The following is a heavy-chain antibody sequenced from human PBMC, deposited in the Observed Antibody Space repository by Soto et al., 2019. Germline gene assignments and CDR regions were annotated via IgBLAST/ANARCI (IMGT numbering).Heavy chain of an antibody. D-gene: IGHD3-10*01. CDR2: IYYSGST. V-gene: IGHV4-30-4*01. CDR3: ASERTGLQSCDTRGEYYMDY. J-gene: IGHJ4*01. Sequence: SETLSLTCTVSGGSISSGNYYWSWIRQPPGKGLEWIGYIYYSGSTYYNPSLKSRVTISVDTSKNQFSLKLSSVTAADTAVYYCASERTGLQSCDTRGEYYMDYWGQGTLVTVSS. CDR1: GGSISSGNYY.